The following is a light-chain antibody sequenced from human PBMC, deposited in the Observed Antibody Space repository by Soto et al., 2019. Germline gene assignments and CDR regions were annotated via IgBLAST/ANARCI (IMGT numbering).Light chain of an antibody. CDR2: DVS. CDR3: VSYGSNRPVI. V-gene: IGLV2-14*01. J-gene: IGLJ2*01. CDR1: SSDVGGYKF. Sequence: ALTQPASVSGSPGQSITISCTGTSSDVGGYKFVSWFQQPPGKAPKLLIYDVSDRPSGVSDRFSGSKSGNTASLTISGLQADDEADYYCVSYGSNRPVIFGGGTKLTVL.